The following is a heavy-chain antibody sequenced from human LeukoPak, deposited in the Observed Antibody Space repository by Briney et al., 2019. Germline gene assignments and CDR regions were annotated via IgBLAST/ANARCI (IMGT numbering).Heavy chain of an antibody. V-gene: IGHV4-34*01. CDR3: ARGGLMITFGGVLDY. CDR2: INHSGST. CDR1: GGSISSYH. Sequence: PSETLSLTCTVSGGSISSYHWSWIRQPPGKGLEWIGEINHSGSTNYNPSLKSRVTISVDTSKNQFSLKLSSVTAADTAVYYCARGGLMITFGGVLDYWGQGTLVTVSS. D-gene: IGHD3-16*01. J-gene: IGHJ4*02.